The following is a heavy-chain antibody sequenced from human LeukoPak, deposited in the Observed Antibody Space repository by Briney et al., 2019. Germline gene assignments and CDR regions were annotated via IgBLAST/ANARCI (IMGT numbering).Heavy chain of an antibody. D-gene: IGHD3-22*01. CDR3: ARSKGYYYDSSGYYGY. CDR1: GFTFSNYA. CDR2: ISGSGDST. J-gene: IGHJ4*02. V-gene: IGHV3-23*01. Sequence: HPGGSLRLSCAASGFTFSNYAMRWVRQAPGKGLEWVSGISGSGDSTYYADSVKGRFTISRDNSKNSLYLQMNSLRAEDTAVYYCARSKGYYYDSSGYYGYWGQGTLVTVSS.